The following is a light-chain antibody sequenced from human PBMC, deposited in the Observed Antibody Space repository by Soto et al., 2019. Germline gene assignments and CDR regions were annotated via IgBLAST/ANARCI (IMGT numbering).Light chain of an antibody. J-gene: IGKJ2*01. V-gene: IGKV1-39*01. CDR2: AAS. Sequence: DIQMPQSPSSLSASVGDIVTITCRASQSISSYLNWYQQKPGKAPQLLIYAASSLQSGVPSRFSGSGSGTDFTLTISSLQPEDFATYYCQQSYSTPYTFGQGTKLEIK. CDR1: QSISSY. CDR3: QQSYSTPYT.